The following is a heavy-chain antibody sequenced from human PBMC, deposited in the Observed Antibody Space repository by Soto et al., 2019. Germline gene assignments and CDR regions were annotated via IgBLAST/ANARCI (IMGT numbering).Heavy chain of an antibody. J-gene: IGHJ4*02. CDR2: MNPNSGNT. D-gene: IGHD3-10*01. CDR1: GYTFTSYD. Sequence: GASVKVSWKASGYTFTSYDINWGGQATGQGLEWMGWMNPNSGNTGYAQKFQGRVTMTRNTSISTAYMELSSLRSEDTAVYYCARGKQYGDFDYWGQGTLVTVSS. V-gene: IGHV1-8*01. CDR3: ARGKQYGDFDY.